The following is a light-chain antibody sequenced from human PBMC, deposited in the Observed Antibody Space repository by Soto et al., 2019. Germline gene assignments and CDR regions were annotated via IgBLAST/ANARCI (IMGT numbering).Light chain of an antibody. CDR3: HQYENSPLT. V-gene: IGKV3-20*01. CDR1: QSVSSRY. CDR2: GAS. J-gene: IGKJ4*01. Sequence: EIVLTQSPGTLSLSPGDTATLSCRARQSVSSRYLGWYQQRPGQAPRLLIYGASSRATGIPDRFSGSGSGTDVTLTISRLEPEDFAVYYCHQYENSPLTFGGGTKVEIK.